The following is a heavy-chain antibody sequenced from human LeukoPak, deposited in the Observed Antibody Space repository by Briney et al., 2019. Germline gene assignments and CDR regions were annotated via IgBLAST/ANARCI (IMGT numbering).Heavy chain of an antibody. CDR2: IYHSGST. V-gene: IGHV4-38-2*02. Sequence: SETLSLTCTVSGYSISSGYYWGWIRQPPGKGLEWIGSIYHSGSTYYNPSLKSRVTISVDTSKNQFSLKLSSVTAADTAFYYCARDRGAFDIWGQGTMVTVSS. CDR3: ARDRGAFDI. CDR1: GYSISSGYY. J-gene: IGHJ3*02.